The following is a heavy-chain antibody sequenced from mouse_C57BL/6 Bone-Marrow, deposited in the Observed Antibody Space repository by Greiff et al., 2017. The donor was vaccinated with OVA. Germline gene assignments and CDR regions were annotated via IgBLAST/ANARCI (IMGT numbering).Heavy chain of an antibody. D-gene: IGHD1-1*01. CDR1: GYTFTSYW. Sequence: QVHVKQPGAELVKPGASVKLSCKASGYTFTSYWMHWVKQRPGQGLEWIGMIHPNSGSTNYNEKFKSKATLTVDKSSSTAYMQLSSLTSEDSAVYYCARGVITTVVASYYYAMDYWGQGTSVTVSS. J-gene: IGHJ4*01. V-gene: IGHV1-64*01. CDR3: ARGVITTVVASYYYAMDY. CDR2: IHPNSGST.